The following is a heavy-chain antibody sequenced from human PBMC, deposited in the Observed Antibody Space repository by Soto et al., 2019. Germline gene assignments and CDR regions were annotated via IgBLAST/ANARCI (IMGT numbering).Heavy chain of an antibody. CDR2: IRGDGGQT. D-gene: IGHD3-9*01. CDR1: GFTFTSYG. Sequence: PGGSLRLSCTASGFTFTSYGMGWDRQAPGKGLQWVSTIRGDGGQTHYTDSVKGRFSISRDNSKNTVYLQMDSLRAEDTAMYFCARDVGLDSDDFFTYWGQGTQVIVSS. V-gene: IGHV3-23*01. CDR3: ARDVGLDSDDFFTY. J-gene: IGHJ4*02.